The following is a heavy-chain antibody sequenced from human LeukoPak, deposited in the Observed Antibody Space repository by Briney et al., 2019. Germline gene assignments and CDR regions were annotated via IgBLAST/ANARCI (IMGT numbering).Heavy chain of an antibody. J-gene: IGHJ5*02. D-gene: IGHD5-12*01. CDR1: GATLNIGHA. V-gene: IGHV1-69*04. Sequence: SVNVSCKAFGATLNIGHAFIWAPQAPGQGLQWMGRIIPFLGEVNYAQNFQGRVSFTADKSTATMYMEMKSLRLDDTAIYYCSPCGHAYDWFGPWGQGTLVTVSS. CDR3: SPCGHAYDWFGP. CDR2: IIPFLGEV.